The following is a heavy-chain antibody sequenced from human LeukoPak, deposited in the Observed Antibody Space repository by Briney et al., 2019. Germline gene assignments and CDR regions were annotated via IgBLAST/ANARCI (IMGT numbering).Heavy chain of an antibody. CDR2: INHSGST. CDR1: GGSFSGYY. Sequence: PSETLSLTCAVYGGSFSGYYWSWIRQPPGKGLEWIGEINHSGSTNYNPSLKSRVTISVDTSKNQFSPKLSSVTAADTAVYYCARGGFIVVVWKTNWFDPWGQGTLVTVSS. J-gene: IGHJ5*02. V-gene: IGHV4-34*01. CDR3: ARGGFIVVVWKTNWFDP. D-gene: IGHD2-2*01.